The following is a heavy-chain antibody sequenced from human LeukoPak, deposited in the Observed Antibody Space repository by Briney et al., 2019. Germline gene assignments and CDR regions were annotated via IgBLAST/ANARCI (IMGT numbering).Heavy chain of an antibody. CDR1: GGSFSGYY. CDR3: TAQDYGDYPFDY. J-gene: IGHJ4*02. CDR2: IKSKTDGGTT. V-gene: IGHV3-15*01. D-gene: IGHD4-17*01. Sequence: PSETLSLTCAVYGGSFSGYYWSWIRQAPGKGLEWVGRIKSKTDGGTTDYAAPVKGRFTISGDDSKNTLYLQMNSLKTEDTAVYYCTAQDYGDYPFDYWGQGTLVTVSS.